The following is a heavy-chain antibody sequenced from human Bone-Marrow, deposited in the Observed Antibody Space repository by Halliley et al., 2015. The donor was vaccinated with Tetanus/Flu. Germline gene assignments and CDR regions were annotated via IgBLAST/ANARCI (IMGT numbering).Heavy chain of an antibody. CDR1: GFTFGDYA. D-gene: IGHD2-8*01. CDR3: VKGMGWVLAFGY. J-gene: IGHJ4*02. CDR2: ITWNSGSI. Sequence: SPRLSCAASGFTFGDYAMHWVRQTPGKGLEWVSTITWNSGSILYADSVKGRFTISRDNAKNSLYLQMNSLRAEDTALYYCVKGMGWVLAFGYWGQGILVTVSS. V-gene: IGHV3-9*01.